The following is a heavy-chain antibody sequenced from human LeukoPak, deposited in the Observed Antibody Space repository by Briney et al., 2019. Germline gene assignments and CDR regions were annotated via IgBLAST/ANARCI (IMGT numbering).Heavy chain of an antibody. CDR2: LYAGGAT. Sequence: SETLSLTCTVSGGSLITYYWSWIRQPAGKGLEWIGRLYAGGATNYSTSVKSRVTISVDTSNNQFSLKLTSVTAADTAVYFCARERVGGSESSGWYNRHYHMDVWGKGTTVIVSS. CDR1: GGSLITYY. CDR3: ARERVGGSESSGWYNRHYHMDV. V-gene: IGHV4-4*07. J-gene: IGHJ6*03. D-gene: IGHD6-19*01.